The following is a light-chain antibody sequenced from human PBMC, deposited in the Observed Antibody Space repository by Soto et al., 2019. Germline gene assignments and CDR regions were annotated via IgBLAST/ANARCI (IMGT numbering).Light chain of an antibody. CDR2: GAS. V-gene: IGKV3-20*01. Sequence: EIVMTQSPATLSLSPGERATLSCRASQTISSGYLAWYQQKPGQAPRLLIYGASRRATGIPDRFSGRGSGTDFTLTISSLEPEDFAVYYCQLFGNSRTFGQGTKVDIK. J-gene: IGKJ1*01. CDR1: QTISSGY. CDR3: QLFGNSRT.